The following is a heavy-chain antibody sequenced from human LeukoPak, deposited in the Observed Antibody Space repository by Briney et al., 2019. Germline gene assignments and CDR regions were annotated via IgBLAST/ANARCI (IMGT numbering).Heavy chain of an antibody. CDR1: GFTVSRNY. J-gene: IGHJ4*02. Sequence: PGGSLRLSCAASGFTVSRNYMSWVRQAPGKGLEWVSVIYSGGSTYYADSVKGRFTISRDNSKNTLYLQMNSLRAEDTAVYYCARFRLGYCSGGSCYENYFDYWGQGTLVTVSS. CDR2: IYSGGST. V-gene: IGHV3-66*01. CDR3: ARFRLGYCSGGSCYENYFDY. D-gene: IGHD2-15*01.